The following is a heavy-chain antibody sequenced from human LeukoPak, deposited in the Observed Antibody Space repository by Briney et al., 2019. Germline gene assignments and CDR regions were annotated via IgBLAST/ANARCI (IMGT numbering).Heavy chain of an antibody. D-gene: IGHD4-23*01. J-gene: IGHJ4*02. CDR2: IWYDGSNK. CDR3: ARDRENSYFDY. Sequence: GRSLRLSCAASGFTFSSYAMHWVRQAPGKGLEWVAVIWYDGSNKYYADPVKGRFTISRDNSKNTKNTLYLQMNSLRAEDTAVYYCARDRENSYFDYWGQGTQVSVSS. CDR1: GFTFSSYA. V-gene: IGHV3-33*08.